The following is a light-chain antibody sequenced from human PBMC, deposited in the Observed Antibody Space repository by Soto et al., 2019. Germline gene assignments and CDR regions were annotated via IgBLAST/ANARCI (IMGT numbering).Light chain of an antibody. J-gene: IGKJ1*01. CDR2: GAS. CDR3: QQYNNWPPKWT. V-gene: IGKV3-15*01. Sequence: EIVMTQSPVTLSVSPGERATLSCRASESVSSNLAWYQQKPGQAPRLLIDGASTRATGIPARFSGSGSGTEFTLTISSLQSEDFAVYYCQQYNNWPPKWTFGQGTKVDIK. CDR1: ESVSSN.